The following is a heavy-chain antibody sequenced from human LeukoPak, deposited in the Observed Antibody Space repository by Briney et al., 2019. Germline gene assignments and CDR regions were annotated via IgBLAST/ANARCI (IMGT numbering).Heavy chain of an antibody. J-gene: IGHJ4*02. V-gene: IGHV3-21*01. CDR3: ARDRAMIVSNLEY. CDR2: ISSSSSYI. Sequence: GGSLRLSCAASGFTFSSYSMNWVRPAPGKGLEWVSSISSSSSYIYYADSVKGRFTISRDNAKNSLYLQMNSLRAEDTAVYYCARDRAMIVSNLEYWGQGTLVTVSS. D-gene: IGHD3-22*01. CDR1: GFTFSSYS.